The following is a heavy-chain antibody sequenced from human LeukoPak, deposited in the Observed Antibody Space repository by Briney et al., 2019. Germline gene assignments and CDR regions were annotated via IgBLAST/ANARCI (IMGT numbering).Heavy chain of an antibody. CDR1: GFTFSNYW. Sequence: PGGTLRLSGVSSGFTFSNYWRKWVRQAPGKGLEWVASINEDGSGKFSVGSVKDRITISRDNTRNALDLQINSLTVEDTAIYYCARDDGDVWGTGTTVTVSS. CDR3: ARDDGDV. V-gene: IGHV3-7*01. D-gene: IGHD5-24*01. CDR2: INEDGSGK. J-gene: IGHJ6*04.